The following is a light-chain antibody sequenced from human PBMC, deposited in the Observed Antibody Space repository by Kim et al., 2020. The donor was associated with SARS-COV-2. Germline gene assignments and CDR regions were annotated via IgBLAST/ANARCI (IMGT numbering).Light chain of an antibody. CDR2: AKS. V-gene: IGKV1-17*01. J-gene: IGKJ1*01. CDR3: LQDNSFPRT. CDR1: QDIRND. Sequence: DIQMTQSPSSLSASVGDRVTITCRASQDIRNDLGWYQQKSGKAPKRLIYAKSNLQSGVPSRFSGSGSGTEFTLTISSLQPEDFATYFCLQDNSFPRTFGQGTKVEIK.